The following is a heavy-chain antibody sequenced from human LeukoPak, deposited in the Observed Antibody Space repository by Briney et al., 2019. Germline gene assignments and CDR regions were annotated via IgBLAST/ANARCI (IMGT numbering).Heavy chain of an antibody. CDR3: ARVSGSYYGYYFDY. Sequence: GGSLRLSCATSGFALNFFSMNWVRQVPGKGLEWISSISSDSSHIYYADSVKGRFTISRDNARNSLYLQLSSLRAGDTAVYYCARVSGSYYGYYFDYWGQGTLVTVSS. CDR1: GFALNFFS. J-gene: IGHJ4*02. V-gene: IGHV3-21*01. D-gene: IGHD1-26*01. CDR2: ISSDSSHI.